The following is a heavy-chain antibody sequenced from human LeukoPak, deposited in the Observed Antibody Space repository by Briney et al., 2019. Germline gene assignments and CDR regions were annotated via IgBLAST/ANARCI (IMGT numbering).Heavy chain of an antibody. CDR2: ISSSGSTI. Sequence: GGSLRLSCAASGFTFSSYEMNWVRQAPGKGLEWVSYISSSGSTIYYADSVKGRFTISRDNAKNSLYLQMNSLRAEDTAVYYCAKEPDRSDAFDIWGQGTMVTVSS. CDR1: GFTFSSYE. V-gene: IGHV3-48*03. CDR3: AKEPDRSDAFDI. D-gene: IGHD3-22*01. J-gene: IGHJ3*02.